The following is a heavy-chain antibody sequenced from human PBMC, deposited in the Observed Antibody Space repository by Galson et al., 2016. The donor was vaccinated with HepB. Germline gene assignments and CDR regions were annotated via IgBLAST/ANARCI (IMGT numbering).Heavy chain of an antibody. V-gene: IGHV3-30*03. Sequence: SLRLSCAASGFTLSNYWMSWVRQAPGKGLEWVAVMSHDGSHIFYVDSVKGRFSISRDNSKNTLYLQMNSLGAEDTAIYYCAVRYSSIWYFQHWGRGTLVSVSS. CDR2: MSHDGSHI. D-gene: IGHD6-13*01. CDR3: AVRYSSIWYFQH. CDR1: GFTLSNYW. J-gene: IGHJ1*01.